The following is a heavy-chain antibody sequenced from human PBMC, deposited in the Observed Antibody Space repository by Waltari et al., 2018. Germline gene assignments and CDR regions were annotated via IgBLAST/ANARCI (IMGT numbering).Heavy chain of an antibody. D-gene: IGHD1-26*01. CDR1: GFIFNKFW. J-gene: IGHJ4*02. V-gene: IGHV3-74*03. CDR2: INRGGSPT. Sequence: EVQLVESGGGLVQPGGPLRLSCDASGFIFNKFWMYWVRHSPGKGLVWVGGINRGGSPTKYADFVKGRFTISRDDAKNTVYLQMNSLTVEDTAVYFCARGWETPPDYWGQGTLVIVSA. CDR3: ARGWETPPDY.